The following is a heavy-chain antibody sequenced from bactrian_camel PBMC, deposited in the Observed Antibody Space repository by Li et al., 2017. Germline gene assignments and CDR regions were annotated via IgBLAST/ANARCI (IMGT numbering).Heavy chain of an antibody. D-gene: IGHD7*01. V-gene: IGHV3S1*01. CDR2: INAGGSAT. Sequence: HVQLVESGGGLVQPGGSLRVSCVASGFTFSRYVMDWVRQAPGKGLEWVSGINAGGSATDYADSVEGRFTIYRDNAKNTVYLQSNSLKTEDMAMYYCVRDSTGRFQGDFGLWGQGTQVTVS. CDR3: VRDSTGRFQGDFGL. CDR1: GFTFSRYV. J-gene: IGHJ6*01.